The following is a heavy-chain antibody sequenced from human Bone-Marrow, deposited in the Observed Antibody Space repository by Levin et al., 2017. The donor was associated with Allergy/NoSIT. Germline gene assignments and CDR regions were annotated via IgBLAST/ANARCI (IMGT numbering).Heavy chain of an antibody. D-gene: IGHD1-26*01. Sequence: GESLKISCAASGFTFINAWMSWVRQAPGKGLEWVGRIKSKTDGGTTEYAAPVKGRFTIPRDESKNTLNLQMHSLKTEDTGVYYCTTLAWARFDPWGLGTLVTVSS. CDR3: TTLAWARFDP. CDR2: IKSKTDGGTT. CDR1: GFTFINAW. J-gene: IGHJ5*02. V-gene: IGHV3-15*01.